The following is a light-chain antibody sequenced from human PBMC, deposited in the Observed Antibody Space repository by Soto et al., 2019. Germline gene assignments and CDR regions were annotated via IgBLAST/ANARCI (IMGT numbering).Light chain of an antibody. J-gene: IGKJ4*01. CDR1: QGISSY. Sequence: IRMTQSPSSVSASPGDRVTITCRASQGISSYLAWYQQKPGKAPKLLIYAASTLQSGVPSRFSGSGSGTDFTLTISCLQSEDFATYYCQQYYSYPLTFGGGTKVDIK. CDR3: QQYYSYPLT. V-gene: IGKV1-8*01. CDR2: AAS.